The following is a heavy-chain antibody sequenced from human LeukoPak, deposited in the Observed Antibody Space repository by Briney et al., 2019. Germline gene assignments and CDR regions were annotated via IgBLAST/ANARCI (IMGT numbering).Heavy chain of an antibody. CDR2: INHSGST. V-gene: IGHV4-34*01. CDR3: ARDKSRTYGSADAFDI. Sequence: SETLSLTCAVYGGSFSTYYWSWIRQPPGKWLEWIGEINHSGSTNYNPSLKSRVTISVDTSKIQFSLKLSSVTAADTAVYYCARDKSRTYGSADAFDIWGQGTMVTVSS. D-gene: IGHD3-10*01. J-gene: IGHJ3*02. CDR1: GGSFSTYY.